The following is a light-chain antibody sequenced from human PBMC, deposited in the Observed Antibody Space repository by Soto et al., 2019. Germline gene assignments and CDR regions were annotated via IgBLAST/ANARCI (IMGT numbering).Light chain of an antibody. CDR2: KAS. J-gene: IGKJ1*01. Sequence: DIQMTQSPSTLSASVGDRVTITCRASQSISAWLAWYQQKPGKAPKLLIYKASTLESGVPSRFSGSGSGTEFTLTISSLQPDDFATYYCQQHNNNASWTFGQGTKVQIK. V-gene: IGKV1-5*03. CDR3: QQHNNNASWT. CDR1: QSISAW.